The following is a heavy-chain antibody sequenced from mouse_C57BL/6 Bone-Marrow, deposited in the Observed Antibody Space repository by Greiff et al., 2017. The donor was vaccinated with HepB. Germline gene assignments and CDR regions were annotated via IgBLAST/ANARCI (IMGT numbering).Heavy chain of an antibody. Sequence: EVQLQQSGAELVRPGASVKLSCTASGFNIKDDYMHWVKQRPEQGLEWIGWIDPENGDTEDASKFQGKATITADTSSNTAYLQLSSLTSEDTAVYYCTQGDSIDYWGQGTTLTVSS. CDR2: IDPENGDT. CDR1: GFNIKDDY. V-gene: IGHV14-4*01. J-gene: IGHJ2*01. D-gene: IGHD2-10*02. CDR3: TQGDSIDY.